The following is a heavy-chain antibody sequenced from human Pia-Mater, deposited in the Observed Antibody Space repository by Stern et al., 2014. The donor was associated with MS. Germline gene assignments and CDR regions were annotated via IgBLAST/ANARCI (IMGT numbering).Heavy chain of an antibody. J-gene: IGHJ4*02. CDR2: ISTESSYI. CDR1: GFPFDTYT. V-gene: IGHV3-21*01. CDR3: ARRAGGLIAAGSLGY. Sequence: VQLVESGGRLVNPGESLTLSCAASGFPFDTYTMHWVRQSPGRGLEWISSISTESSYINYADSVKGRFTISRDNANNSLYLQMNSLRPEDTAVYYCARRAGGLIAAGSLGYWGQGILVTVSS. D-gene: IGHD6-25*01.